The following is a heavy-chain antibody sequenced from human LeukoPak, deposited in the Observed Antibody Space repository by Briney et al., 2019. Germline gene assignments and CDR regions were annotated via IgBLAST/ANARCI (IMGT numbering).Heavy chain of an antibody. CDR3: ARPRTYYYGSGSSRFHWFDP. J-gene: IGHJ5*02. V-gene: IGHV1-69*13. CDR2: IIPIFGTA. CDR1: GGTFSSYA. D-gene: IGHD3-10*01. Sequence: GASVRVSCKASGGTFSSYAISWVRQAPGQGLEWMGWIIPIFGTANYAQKFQGRVTITADESTSTAYMELSSLRSEDTAVYYCARPRTYYYGSGSSRFHWFDPWGQGTLVTVSS.